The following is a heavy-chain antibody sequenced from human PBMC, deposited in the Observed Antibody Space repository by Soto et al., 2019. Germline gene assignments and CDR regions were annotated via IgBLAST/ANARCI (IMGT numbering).Heavy chain of an antibody. CDR2: ISYDGSNK. CDR1: GFTFSSYG. D-gene: IGHD6-13*01. CDR3: AKDNVGRQQLAYYYYYYGTDV. Sequence: GGSLRLSCAASGFTFSSYGMHWVRQAPGKGLEWVAVISYDGSNKYYADSVKGRFTISRDNSKNTLYLQMNSLRAEDTAVYYCAKDNVGRQQLAYYYYYYGTDVWGQGTTVTVSS. J-gene: IGHJ6*02. V-gene: IGHV3-30*18.